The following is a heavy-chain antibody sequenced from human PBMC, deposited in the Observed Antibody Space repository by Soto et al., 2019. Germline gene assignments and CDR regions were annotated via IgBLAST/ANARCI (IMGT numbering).Heavy chain of an antibody. D-gene: IGHD5-12*01. J-gene: IGHJ5*02. V-gene: IGHV4-4*07. CDR1: GASLAGYY. CDR3: VSDGSNNLRDLLAS. Sequence: ENPALTSNVSGASLAGYYWTCVRQPPGKGLEWIGRIYATGSTDYNPSLKSRLTMSVDMSKKQFSLTLRSVTAADTAMYYCVSDGSNNLRDLLASCGQGTSVIVSS. CDR2: IYATGST.